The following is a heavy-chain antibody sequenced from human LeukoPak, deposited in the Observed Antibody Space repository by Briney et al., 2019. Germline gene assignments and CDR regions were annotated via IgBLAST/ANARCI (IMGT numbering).Heavy chain of an antibody. CDR2: FDPEDGET. D-gene: IGHD4-23*01. Sequence: ASVKVSCKVSGYTLTELSMHWVRQAPGKGLEWMGGFDPEDGETIYAQKFQGRVTMTEDTSTDTAYMELSSLRSEDTAVYYCATDSPKTVERSWYFDLWGRGTLVTVSS. J-gene: IGHJ2*01. V-gene: IGHV1-24*01. CDR1: GYTLTELS. CDR3: ATDSPKTVERSWYFDL.